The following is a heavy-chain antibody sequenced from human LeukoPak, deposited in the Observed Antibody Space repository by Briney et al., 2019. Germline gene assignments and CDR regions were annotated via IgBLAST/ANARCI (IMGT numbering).Heavy chain of an antibody. CDR3: ARGARDWWLPYYTGMDV. Sequence: SVKVSCKASGGTFSSYAISWVRQAPGQGLELVGGMIPIFGTANYAQQFQGRDTITADESTSTAYLEMSSLRSEDTAVYYCARGARDWWLPYYTGMDVWGQGTTVTVSS. J-gene: IGHJ6*02. V-gene: IGHV1-69*13. CDR1: GGTFSSYA. D-gene: IGHD2-8*02. CDR2: MIPIFGTA.